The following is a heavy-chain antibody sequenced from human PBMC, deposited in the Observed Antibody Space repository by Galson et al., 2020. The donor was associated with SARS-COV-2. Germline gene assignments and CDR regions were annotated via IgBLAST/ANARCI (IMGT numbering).Heavy chain of an antibody. Sequence: SVKVSCKASGGPFNNYTISWLRQAPGQGLEWMGRVIPILGLANYAQKFQARVTITADKSTTTAYMELSSLRSEDTAVYYCARAKGDYYDSSGYYTLDYAFNIWGQGTMVTVCS. CDR1: GGPFNNYT. CDR3: ARAKGDYYDSSGYYTLDYAFNI. V-gene: IGHV1-69*02. CDR2: VIPILGLA. J-gene: IGHJ3*02. D-gene: IGHD3-22*01.